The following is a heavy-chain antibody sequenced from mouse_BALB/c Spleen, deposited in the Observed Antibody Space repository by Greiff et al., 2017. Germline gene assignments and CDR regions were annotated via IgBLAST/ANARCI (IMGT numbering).Heavy chain of an antibody. CDR2: ISSGGSYT. J-gene: IGHJ1*01. V-gene: IGHV5-9-4*01. D-gene: IGHD2-1*01. CDR1: GFTFSSYA. CDR3: ARDGNYSNWYFDV. Sequence: EVKLMESGGGLVKPGGSLKLSCAASGFTFSSYAMSWVRQSPEKRLEWVAEISSGGSYTYYPDTVTGRFTISRDNAKNTLYLEMSSLRSEDTAMYYCARDGNYSNWYFDVWGAGTTVTVSS.